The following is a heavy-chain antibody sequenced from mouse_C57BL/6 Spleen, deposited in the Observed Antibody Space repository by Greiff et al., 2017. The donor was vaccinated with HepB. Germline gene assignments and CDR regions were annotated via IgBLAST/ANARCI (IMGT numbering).Heavy chain of an antibody. V-gene: IGHV1-26*01. CDR1: GYTFTDYY. CDR3: ARELLLQDY. J-gene: IGHJ2*01. D-gene: IGHD2-3*01. Sequence: EVQLQQSGPELVKPGASVKISCKASGYTFTDYYMNWVKQSHGKSLEWIGDINPNNGGTSYNQKFKGKATLTVDKSSSTAYMELRSLTSEDSAVYYCARELLLQDYWGQGTTLTVSS. CDR2: INPNNGGT.